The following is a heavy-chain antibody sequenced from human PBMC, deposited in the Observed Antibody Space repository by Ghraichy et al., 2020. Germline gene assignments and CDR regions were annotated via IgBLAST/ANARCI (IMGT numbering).Heavy chain of an antibody. CDR2: IYYSGST. Sequence: SETLSLTCTVSGGSISSSSYYWGWIRQPPGKGLEWIGSIYYSGSTYYNPSLKSRVTISVDTYKNQFSLKLSSVTAADTAVYYCARMGLWFGESWNYYYYYGMDVWGQGTTVTVSS. D-gene: IGHD3-10*01. CDR3: ARMGLWFGESWNYYYYYGMDV. V-gene: IGHV4-39*01. CDR1: GGSISSSSYY. J-gene: IGHJ6*02.